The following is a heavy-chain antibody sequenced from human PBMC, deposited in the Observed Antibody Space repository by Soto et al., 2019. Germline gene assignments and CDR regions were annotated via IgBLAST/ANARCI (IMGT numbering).Heavy chain of an antibody. CDR1: GFTFSSYA. CDR2: ISYDGSQK. Sequence: VQLLESGGGLVQPAGSLRLSCAASGFTFSSYAMNWVRQAPGKGLEWVAVISYDGSQKYYADSVKGRFTISRDNSKNTLYLQMTSLRAEDTGVYYCARDQTQGSGWFMPSDYWGQGTLVTVSS. D-gene: IGHD6-19*01. J-gene: IGHJ4*02. V-gene: IGHV3-30*04. CDR3: ARDQTQGSGWFMPSDY.